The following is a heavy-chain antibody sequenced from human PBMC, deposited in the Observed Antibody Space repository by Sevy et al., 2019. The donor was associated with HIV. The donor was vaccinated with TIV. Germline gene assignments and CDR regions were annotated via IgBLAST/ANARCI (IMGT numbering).Heavy chain of an antibody. J-gene: IGHJ6*02. D-gene: IGHD2-2*01. Sequence: ASVKVSCKASGYTFTSYDINWVRQATGQGLEWMGWMNPNSGNTGYAQKFQGRVTMTRNTSISTAYMELSSLRSEDTAVYYCARGRTADHYYYYGMDVWGQGTTVNVSS. CDR3: ARGRTADHYYYYGMDV. CDR2: MNPNSGNT. V-gene: IGHV1-8*01. CDR1: GYTFTSYD.